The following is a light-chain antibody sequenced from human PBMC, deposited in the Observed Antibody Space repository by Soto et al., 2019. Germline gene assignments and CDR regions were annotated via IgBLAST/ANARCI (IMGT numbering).Light chain of an antibody. CDR2: GAS. CDR1: QSVNTN. J-gene: IGKJ4*01. CDR3: QQYKNWPPLT. Sequence: ETVMPQSPATLSVSLGERATLSCRASQSVNTNLAWYQQKPGQAPRLLIYGASIRATGVPARFSGSGSGTDFTLTSISLQPEDFAVYFCQQYKNWPPLTFGGGTKVEIK. V-gene: IGKV3-15*01.